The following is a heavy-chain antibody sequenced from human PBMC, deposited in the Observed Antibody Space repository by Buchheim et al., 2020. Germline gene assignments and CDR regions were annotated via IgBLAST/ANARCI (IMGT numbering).Heavy chain of an antibody. Sequence: QVQLVQSGAEVKKPGASVKVSCTASGYTFTSYDINWVRQATGQGLEWMGWMNPNSGNTGYAQKFQGRATMTRNTSISPAYRELSSLRSEDTAVYYCAGSRHYDFWSGSMDVWGQGTT. V-gene: IGHV1-8*01. CDR1: GYTFTSYD. J-gene: IGHJ6*02. D-gene: IGHD3-3*01. CDR3: AGSRHYDFWSGSMDV. CDR2: MNPNSGNT.